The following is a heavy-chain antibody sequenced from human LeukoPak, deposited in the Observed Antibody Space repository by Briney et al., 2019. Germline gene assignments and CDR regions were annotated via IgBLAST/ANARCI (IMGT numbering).Heavy chain of an antibody. V-gene: IGHV1-18*01. J-gene: IGHJ4*02. Sequence: SVNVACKASGYTFTSYDISWVRQAPGQGLEWMGWISAYNGNTNYAQKLQGRVAMTTDTSTSTAYMELRSLRSDDTAVYYCARSDYYGSGSYSPTFDYWGQGTLVTVSS. CDR2: ISAYNGNT. CDR1: GYTFTSYD. D-gene: IGHD3-10*01. CDR3: ARSDYYGSGSYSPTFDY.